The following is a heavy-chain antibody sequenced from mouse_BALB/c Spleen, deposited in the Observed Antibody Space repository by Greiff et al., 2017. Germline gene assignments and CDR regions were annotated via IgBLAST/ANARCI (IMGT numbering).Heavy chain of an antibody. V-gene: IGHV1-18*01. D-gene: IGHD2-14*01. CDR2: INPNNGGT. CDR1: GYTFTDYN. J-gene: IGHJ4*01. Sequence: EVQLQQSGPELVKPGASVKIPCKASGYTFTDYNMDWVKQSHGKSLEWIGDINPNNGGTIYNQKFKGKATLTVDKSSSTAYMELRSLTSEDTAVYYCARGSNRYDTYYYAMDYGGQGTAATVSS. CDR3: ARGSNRYDTYYYAMDY.